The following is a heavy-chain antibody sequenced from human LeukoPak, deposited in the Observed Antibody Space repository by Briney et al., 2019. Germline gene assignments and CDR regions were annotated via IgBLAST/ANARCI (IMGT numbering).Heavy chain of an antibody. Sequence: GGSLRLSCAASGFTFSSYSINWVRQAPGKGLEWVSSISSSSSYIYYADSVKGRFTISRDNAKNSLYLQMNSLRAEDTAVYYCARGVTMVRGVIPYYFDYWGQGTLVTVSS. J-gene: IGHJ4*02. D-gene: IGHD3-10*01. CDR1: GFTFSSYS. CDR3: ARGVTMVRGVIPYYFDY. CDR2: ISSSSSYI. V-gene: IGHV3-21*01.